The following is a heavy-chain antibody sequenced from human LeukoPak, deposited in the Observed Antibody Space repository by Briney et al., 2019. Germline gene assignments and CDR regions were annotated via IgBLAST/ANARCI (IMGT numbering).Heavy chain of an antibody. D-gene: IGHD1-26*01. J-gene: IGHJ4*02. Sequence: SETLSLTCAVYSGSFSGYFWSWIRQPPGKGLEWIGEIVHSGSTNYNPSLKSRVTISVDRSKNQFSLKLSSVTAADTAVYYCARDRAGGSFDYWGQGTLVTVSS. CDR3: ARDRAGGSFDY. CDR2: IVHSGST. CDR1: SGSFSGYF. V-gene: IGHV4-34*12.